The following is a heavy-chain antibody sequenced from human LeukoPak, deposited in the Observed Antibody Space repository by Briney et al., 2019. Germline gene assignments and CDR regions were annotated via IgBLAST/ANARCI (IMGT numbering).Heavy chain of an antibody. D-gene: IGHD3-10*01. CDR2: MNPNRGNT. V-gene: IGHV1-8*01. CDR1: GYTFTSYD. Sequence: VASVKVSFKASGYTFTSYDINWVRQATGQGLEWMGWMNPNRGNTGYARKFQGRVTMTRNTSISTAYMELSSLRSEDTAVYYCARGSSYYYGSGSPYYYYYMDVWGKGTTVTISS. J-gene: IGHJ6*03. CDR3: ARGSSYYYGSGSPYYYYYMDV.